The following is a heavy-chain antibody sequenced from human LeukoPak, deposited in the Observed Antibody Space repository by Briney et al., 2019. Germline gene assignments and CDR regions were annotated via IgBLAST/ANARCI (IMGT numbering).Heavy chain of an antibody. D-gene: IGHD1-26*01. CDR2: IYPGVSET. CDR3: ARRRDLYSGSYYPFDY. V-gene: IGHV5-51*01. Sequence: GESLKISCKGSGYRFTNYWIGWVRQMPGKGLEWMGIIYPGVSETRYSPSFQGRVTISADKSISTAYLQWSSLKASDTAMYYCARRRDLYSGSYYPFDYWGQGTLVTVSS. J-gene: IGHJ4*02. CDR1: GYRFTNYW.